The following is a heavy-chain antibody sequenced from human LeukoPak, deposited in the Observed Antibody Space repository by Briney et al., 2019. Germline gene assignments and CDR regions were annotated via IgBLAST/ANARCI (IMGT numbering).Heavy chain of an antibody. CDR3: AKEGGSGSYGSGYYYGMDV. Sequence: GGSLRLSCAASGFTFSSYGMHWVRQAPGKGLEWVAVISYDGSNKYYADSVKGRFTISRDNSKNTLYLQMNSLRAEDTAVYYCAKEGGSGSYGSGYYYGMDVWGQGTTVTVSS. J-gene: IGHJ6*01. CDR2: ISYDGSNK. V-gene: IGHV3-30*18. CDR1: GFTFSSYG. D-gene: IGHD3-10*01.